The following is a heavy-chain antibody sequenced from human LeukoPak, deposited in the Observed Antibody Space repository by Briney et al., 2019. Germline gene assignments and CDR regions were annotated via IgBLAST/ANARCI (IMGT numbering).Heavy chain of an antibody. CDR3: AKDLGYQDY. V-gene: IGHV3-9*01. CDR1: GFTFDDYA. J-gene: IGHJ4*02. CDR2: ISWNSGSI. Sequence: GGSLRLSCAASGFTFDDYAMHWVRQAPGKGLEWVSGISWNSGSIGYAVSVKGLFTISRDNAKNSLYLQMNSLRAEDTALYYCAKDLGYQDYWGQGTLVTVSS. D-gene: IGHD2-2*01.